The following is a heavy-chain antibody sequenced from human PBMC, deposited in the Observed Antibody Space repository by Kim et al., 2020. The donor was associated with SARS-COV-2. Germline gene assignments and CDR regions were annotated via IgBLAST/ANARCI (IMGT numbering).Heavy chain of an antibody. Sequence: GGSLRLSCAASGFTFSSFTMNWVRHLPGKGLEWVSSINLSGRYIYYADSVKGRFTISRDNANNSLSLQMNSLRAEDTAVYYCARERWMLYPSRSWYYDL. CDR3: ARERWMLYPSRSWYYDL. CDR2: INLSGRYI. V-gene: IGHV3-21*01. J-gene: IGHJ2*01. D-gene: IGHD2-8*01. CDR1: GFTFSSFT.